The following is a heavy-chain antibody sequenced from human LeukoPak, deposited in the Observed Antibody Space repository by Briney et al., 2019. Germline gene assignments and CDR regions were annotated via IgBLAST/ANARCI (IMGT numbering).Heavy chain of an antibody. CDR3: ARLAGYSATYYYYYMDV. D-gene: IGHD3-9*01. V-gene: IGHV1-18*01. Sequence: ASVKVSCKASGYTFTSYGISWVRQAPGQGLEWMGWISAYNGNTNYAQKLQGRVTMTTDTSTSTAYMELRSLRSDDTAVYYCARLAGYSATYYYYYMDVWGKGTTVTVSS. J-gene: IGHJ6*03. CDR1: GYTFTSYG. CDR2: ISAYNGNT.